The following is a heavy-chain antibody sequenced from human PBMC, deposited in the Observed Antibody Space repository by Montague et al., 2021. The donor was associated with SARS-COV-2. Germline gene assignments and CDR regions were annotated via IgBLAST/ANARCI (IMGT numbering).Heavy chain of an antibody. V-gene: IGHV4-39*01. CDR3: ARQVGDFWTGFYVDS. CDR2: ISHSGSA. D-gene: IGHD3/OR15-3a*01. J-gene: IGHJ4*02. Sequence: SETLSLTCNVSGDSISSANYQWAWFRQPPGKGLRWVGSISHSGSAYYNPSLKSRLTISVDMSKRLFSLDVKSVAVADTAFYYCARQVGDFWTGFYVDSWGQGTLVTVSS. CDR1: GDSISSANYQ.